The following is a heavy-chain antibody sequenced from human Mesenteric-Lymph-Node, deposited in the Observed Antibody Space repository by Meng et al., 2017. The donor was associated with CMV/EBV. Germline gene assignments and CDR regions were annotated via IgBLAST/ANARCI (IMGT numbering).Heavy chain of an antibody. CDR3: ARGTLGYYDSSGYYGDAFDI. V-gene: IGHV3-74*01. D-gene: IGHD3-22*01. CDR2: INTVGSTT. CDR1: GFTFSSYW. Sequence: GESLKISCAASGFTFSSYWMHWVRQVPGKGLVWVSHINTVGSTTTYADSVKGRFTISRDNSKNTLYLQMNSLRAEDTAVYYCARGTLGYYDSSGYYGDAFDIWGQGTMVTVSS. J-gene: IGHJ3*02.